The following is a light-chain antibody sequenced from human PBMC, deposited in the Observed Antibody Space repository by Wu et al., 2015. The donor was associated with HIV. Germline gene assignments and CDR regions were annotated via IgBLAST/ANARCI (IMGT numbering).Light chain of an antibody. CDR1: QGVSSSY. Sequence: EIVLTQSPGTLSLSPGERATLSCRASQGVSSSYLARYQQKPGQAPRLLIYGASSRATGIPDRFSGSGSGTDFTLTISRLEPEDFAVYYCQQYGSSPPYTFGQGTKLEIK. CDR3: QQYGSSPPYT. CDR2: GAS. V-gene: IGKV3-20*01. J-gene: IGKJ2*01.